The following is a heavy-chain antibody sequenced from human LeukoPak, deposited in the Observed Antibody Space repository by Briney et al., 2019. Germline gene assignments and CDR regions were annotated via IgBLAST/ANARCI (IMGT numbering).Heavy chain of an antibody. D-gene: IGHD3-10*01. CDR1: GFTLSNHY. J-gene: IGHJ4*02. CDR2: ITSSSTYT. CDR3: ARGHYGLDY. Sequence: GGSLRLSCAASGFTLSNHYMTWIRQAPGKGLEWVSYITSSSTYTEYADSVKGRFTVSRDNARNSLYLQMNSLRADDTAVYYCARGHYGLDYWGQGALVTVSS. V-gene: IGHV3-11*05.